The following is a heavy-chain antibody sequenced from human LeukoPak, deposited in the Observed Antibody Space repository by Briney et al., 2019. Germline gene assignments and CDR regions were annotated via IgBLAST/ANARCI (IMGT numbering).Heavy chain of an antibody. D-gene: IGHD3-10*01. CDR2: IANGAT. V-gene: IGHV4-4*08. CDR1: GVRISTYY. CDR3: ARDKAHSYGYYFDP. Sequence: SETLSLTCTVAGVRISTYYWNWIRQTPGKGLEWVGHIANGATDYNPSLKSRAIISVDTSKNQISLRLTSVTAADTAVYHCARDKAHSYGYYFDPWGPGTQVLVSS. J-gene: IGHJ4*02.